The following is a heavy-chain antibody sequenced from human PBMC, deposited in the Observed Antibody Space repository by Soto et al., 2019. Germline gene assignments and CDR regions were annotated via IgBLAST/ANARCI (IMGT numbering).Heavy chain of an antibody. CDR1: GFTFSSYG. CDR2: IWYDGSNK. Sequence: PGGSLRLSCAASGFTFSSYGMHWVRQAPGKGLEWVAVIWYDGSNKYYADSVKGRFTISRDNSKNTLYLQMNSLRAEDTAVYYCARDITVTPYYFDYWGQGTLVTVSS. CDR3: ARDITVTPYYFDY. D-gene: IGHD4-17*01. J-gene: IGHJ4*02. V-gene: IGHV3-33*01.